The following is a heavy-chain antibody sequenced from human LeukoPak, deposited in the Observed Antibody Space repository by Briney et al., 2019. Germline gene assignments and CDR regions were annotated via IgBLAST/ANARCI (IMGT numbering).Heavy chain of an antibody. Sequence: GGSLRLSCAASGFTFSIYAMHWVRQAPGKGLEYVSGIRSDGGNTFYANSVQGRFSISRDKAKNSLYLQMNSLRAEDTAIYYCAREGMVATFDYWGQGTLVTVSS. D-gene: IGHD5-12*01. CDR2: IRSDGGNT. J-gene: IGHJ4*02. CDR3: AREGMVATFDY. CDR1: GFTFSIYA. V-gene: IGHV3-64*04.